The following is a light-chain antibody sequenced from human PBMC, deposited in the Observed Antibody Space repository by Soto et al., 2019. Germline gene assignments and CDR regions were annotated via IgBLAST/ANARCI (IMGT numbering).Light chain of an antibody. J-gene: IGKJ5*01. CDR1: QSVLYSSNNKNY. CDR2: WAS. V-gene: IGKV4-1*01. CDR3: QQYYSTPIT. Sequence: DIVMTQSPDSLAVSMDERATINCKSSQSVLYSSNNKNYLTCYQQKPGQPPKLLIYWASTRKSGVPGRFSGSGSGTDFSLTISSLQAEDVAVYYCQQYYSTPITFGQGTRLEIK.